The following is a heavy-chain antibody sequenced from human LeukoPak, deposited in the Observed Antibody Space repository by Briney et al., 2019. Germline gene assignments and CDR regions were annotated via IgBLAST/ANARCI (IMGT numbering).Heavy chain of an antibody. J-gene: IGHJ4*02. Sequence: GGSLRLSCAASGFTFSNYGMHWVRQAPGKGLEWAAVIWYDGSNKYYADSVKGRFTISRDNSKNTLYLQMNSLRAEDTAVYYCARGTRYDSSGYYSQDLDYWGQGTLVTVSS. V-gene: IGHV3-33*01. CDR3: ARGTRYDSSGYYSQDLDY. CDR1: GFTFSNYG. CDR2: IWYDGSNK. D-gene: IGHD3-22*01.